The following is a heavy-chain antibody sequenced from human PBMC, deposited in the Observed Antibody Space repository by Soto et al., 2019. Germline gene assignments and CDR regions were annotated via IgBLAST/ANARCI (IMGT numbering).Heavy chain of an antibody. J-gene: IGHJ5*02. CDR2: IYWDDDK. V-gene: IGHV2-5*02. CDR3: ARSGYISSWTLGP. D-gene: IGHD6-13*01. CDR1: GFSLTTRALG. Sequence: QITLKESGPTLVKPTQTLTLTCTFSGFSLTTRALGVVWIRQPPGKALEWLALIYWDDDKRYNPSLMSRLTISKDTSKSEVVLTRTKMDPVDTATYYCARSGYISSWTLGPWGQGTLVTVSS.